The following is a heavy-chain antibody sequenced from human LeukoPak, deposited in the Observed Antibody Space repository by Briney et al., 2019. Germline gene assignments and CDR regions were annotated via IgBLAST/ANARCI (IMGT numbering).Heavy chain of an antibody. J-gene: IGHJ4*02. CDR1: GYTFTSNY. CDR3: ARDQEGFDY. Sequence: ASVKVSCTASGYTFTSNYIHWVRQAPGQGLEWMGMIYPRDGSTSYAQKFQGRVTVTRDTSTSTVHMEQSGLRSEDTAVYYCARDQEGFDYWGQGTLVTVSS. V-gene: IGHV1-46*01. CDR2: IYPRDGST.